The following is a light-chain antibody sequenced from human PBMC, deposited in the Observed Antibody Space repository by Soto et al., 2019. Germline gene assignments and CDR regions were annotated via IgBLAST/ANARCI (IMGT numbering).Light chain of an antibody. CDR3: QQYNSYLLT. J-gene: IGKJ4*01. CDR2: DAS. CDR1: QGIGNA. Sequence: AIQMTQSPSSLSASVGDRVTISCRASQGIGNALGWYQQKPGKPPKLLIYDASSLESGVPSRFSGSGSGTEFTLTISSLQPDDFATYYCQQYNSYLLTFGGGTKVDIK. V-gene: IGKV1-13*02.